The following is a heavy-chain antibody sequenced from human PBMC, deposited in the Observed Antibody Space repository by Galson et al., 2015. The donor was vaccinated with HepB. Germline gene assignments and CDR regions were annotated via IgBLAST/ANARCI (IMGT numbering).Heavy chain of an antibody. V-gene: IGHV3-30*18. Sequence: SLRLSCAASGFTFSSYGMHWVRQAPGKGLEWVAVISYDGSNKYYADSVKGRFTISRDNSKNTLYLQMNSLRAEDTAVYYCAKTTQQWLPGWDDYGDY. CDR1: GFTFSSYG. CDR2: ISYDGSNK. CDR3: AKTTQQWLPGWDDYGDY. J-gene: IGHJ4*03. D-gene: IGHD4-17*01.